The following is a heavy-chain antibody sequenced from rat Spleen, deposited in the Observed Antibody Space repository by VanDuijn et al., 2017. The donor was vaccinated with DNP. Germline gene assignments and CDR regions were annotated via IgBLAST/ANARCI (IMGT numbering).Heavy chain of an antibody. Sequence: EVQLVESGGGLVQPGRSLKLSCAASGFTFSDYYMAWVRQAPKKGLEWVASISYEGSSTYYGDSVKGRFTISRDSAESTLYLQMDGLRSEDTAPYYCARLDGIIRGNYFDYWGQGVMVTVSS. CDR1: GFTFSDYY. CDR3: ARLDGIIRGNYFDY. J-gene: IGHJ2*01. CDR2: ISYEGSST. D-gene: IGHD4-3*01. V-gene: IGHV5-22*01.